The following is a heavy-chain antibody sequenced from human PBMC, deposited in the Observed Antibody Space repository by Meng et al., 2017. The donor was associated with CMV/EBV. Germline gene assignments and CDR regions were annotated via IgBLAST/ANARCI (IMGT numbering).Heavy chain of an antibody. V-gene: IGHV3-30*02. CDR3: AKVAGGSGSYPDFDY. J-gene: IGHJ4*02. Sequence: GGSLRLSCAASGFTFSSYGMHWVRQAPGKGLEWVAFIRYDGSNKYYADSVKGRFTISRDNSKNTLYLQMNSLRAEDTAVYYCAKVAGGSGSYPDFDYWGQGTLVTVSS. CDR2: IRYDGSNK. D-gene: IGHD3-10*01. CDR1: GFTFSSYG.